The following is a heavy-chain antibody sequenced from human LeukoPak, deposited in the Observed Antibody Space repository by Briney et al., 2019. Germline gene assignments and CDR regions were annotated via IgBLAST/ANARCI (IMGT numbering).Heavy chain of an antibody. Sequence: ASVKVSCKASGYTFTSYYMHWARQAPGQGLEWMGIINPSGGSTSYAQKFQGRVTMTRDTSTSTVYMELSSLRSEDTAVYYCARDRTYSYGYGVTLDYWGQGTLVTVSS. CDR3: ARDRTYSYGYGVTLDY. J-gene: IGHJ4*02. CDR2: INPSGGST. D-gene: IGHD5-18*01. CDR1: GYTFTSYY. V-gene: IGHV1-46*01.